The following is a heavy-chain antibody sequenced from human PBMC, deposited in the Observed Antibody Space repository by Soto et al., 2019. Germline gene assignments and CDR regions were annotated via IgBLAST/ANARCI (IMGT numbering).Heavy chain of an antibody. Sequence: QVQLQQSGPRLVKPSETLSLTCTVSSGPSSSHNWGWIRQPPGRGLEWIGYVYNTGGTSYNPSLKSRVTISADTSTNDISLTLSSVTAADAAVYYCVRQGIGNLHGLVDVWGQGTRVSVSS. CDR3: VRQGIGNLHGLVDV. J-gene: IGHJ6*01. D-gene: IGHD1-1*01. CDR2: VYNTGGT. CDR1: SGPSSSHN. V-gene: IGHV4-59*08.